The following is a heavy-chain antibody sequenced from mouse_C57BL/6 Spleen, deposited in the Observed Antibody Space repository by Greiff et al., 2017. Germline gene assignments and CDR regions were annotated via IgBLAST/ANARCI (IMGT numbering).Heavy chain of an antibody. CDR3: ARSLRGYAMDY. CDR1: GYTFTSYW. CDR2: IDPSDSYT. J-gene: IGHJ4*01. D-gene: IGHD1-1*01. Sequence: VQLQQPGAELVRPGTSVKLSCKASGYTFTSYWMHWVKQRPGQGLEWIGVIDPSDSYTNYNQKFTGKATLTVDTSSSTAYMQLSSLTSEDSAVYYCARSLRGYAMDYWGQGTSVTVSS. V-gene: IGHV1-59*01.